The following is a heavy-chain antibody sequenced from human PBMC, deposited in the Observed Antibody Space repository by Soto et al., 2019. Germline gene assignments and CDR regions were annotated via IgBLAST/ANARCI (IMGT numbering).Heavy chain of an antibody. J-gene: IGHJ3*02. CDR1: GFTFSSYA. CDR2: ISGSGGST. CDR3: AKDQAKTIVVPAAMAKGAFGI. Sequence: GGSLRLSCAASGFTFSSYAMSWVRQAPGKGLEWVSAISGSGGSTYYADSVKGRFTISRDNSKNTLYLQMNSLRAEDTAVYYCAKDQAKTIVVPAAMAKGAFGIWGQGTMVTVSS. V-gene: IGHV3-23*01. D-gene: IGHD2-2*01.